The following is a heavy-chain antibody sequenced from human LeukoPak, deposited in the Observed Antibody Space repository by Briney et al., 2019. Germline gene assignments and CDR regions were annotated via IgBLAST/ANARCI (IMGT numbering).Heavy chain of an antibody. CDR1: GGSISSYY. J-gene: IGHJ3*02. D-gene: IGHD3-22*01. Sequence: SETLSLTCTASGGSISSYYWSWIRQPPGKGLEWIGYIYTSGSTNYNPSLKSRITISVDTSKNQFSLKLSSVTAADTAVYYCARTPHYYDSSNDAFDIWGQGTMVTVSS. V-gene: IGHV4-4*09. CDR2: IYTSGST. CDR3: ARTPHYYDSSNDAFDI.